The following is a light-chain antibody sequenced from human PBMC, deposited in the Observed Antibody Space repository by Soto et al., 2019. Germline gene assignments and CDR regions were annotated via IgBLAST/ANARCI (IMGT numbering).Light chain of an antibody. Sequence: DIQMTQSPSSLSASVGDRVTITCRASQTLSTYLEWDQQEPGKAQKLLSYAASSLQSGVPSRFSGRGAGTDLNITSSSRQPEDYAAYYCQQSHGIPYTLGQGTKLEIK. V-gene: IGKV1-39*01. CDR3: QQSHGIPYT. CDR1: QTLSTY. J-gene: IGKJ2*01. CDR2: AAS.